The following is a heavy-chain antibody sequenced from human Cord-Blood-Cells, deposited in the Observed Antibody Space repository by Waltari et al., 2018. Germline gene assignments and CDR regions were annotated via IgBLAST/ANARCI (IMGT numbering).Heavy chain of an antibody. D-gene: IGHD2-15*01. Sequence: QVQLQQWGAGLLKPSETLSLTCAVYGGSFSGYYWSWIRQPPGKGLEWIGEINHSGSTNDNPSLRIRVTKSVDTSKNQFSLKLSSVTAAGTAVYYCARGGYCSGGSCYSVDYWGQGTLVTVSS. CDR3: ARGGYCSGGSCYSVDY. CDR2: INHSGST. V-gene: IGHV4-34*01. J-gene: IGHJ4*02. CDR1: GGSFSGYY.